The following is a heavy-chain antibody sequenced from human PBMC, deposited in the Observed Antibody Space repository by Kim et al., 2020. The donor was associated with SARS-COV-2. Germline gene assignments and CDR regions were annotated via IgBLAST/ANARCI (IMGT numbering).Heavy chain of an antibody. CDR1: GYTFTSYA. CDR3: ARAPRITIFGVVTASSWFDP. D-gene: IGHD3-3*01. J-gene: IGHJ5*02. CDR2: INTNTGNP. V-gene: IGHV7-4-1*02. Sequence: ASVKVSCKASGYTFTSYAMNWVRQAPGQGLEWMGWINTNTGNPTYAQGFTGRFVFSLDTSVSTAYLQISSLRAEDTAVYYCARAPRITIFGVVTASSWFDPWGQGTLVTVSS.